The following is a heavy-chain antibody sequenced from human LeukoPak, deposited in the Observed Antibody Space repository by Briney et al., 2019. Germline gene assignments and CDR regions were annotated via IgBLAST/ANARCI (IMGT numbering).Heavy chain of an antibody. V-gene: IGHV1-46*01. Sequence: ASVKVSCKASGYTFTSYYLHWVRRAPGQGLEWVAIINPNVGSTDYAQKFQGRVTMTRDTSTSTVYMELRSLRSEDTAVYYCARGHCSSASCRYYFDYWGQGTLVTVSS. CDR3: ARGHCSSASCRYYFDY. CDR2: INPNVGST. D-gene: IGHD2-2*01. J-gene: IGHJ4*02. CDR1: GYTFTSYY.